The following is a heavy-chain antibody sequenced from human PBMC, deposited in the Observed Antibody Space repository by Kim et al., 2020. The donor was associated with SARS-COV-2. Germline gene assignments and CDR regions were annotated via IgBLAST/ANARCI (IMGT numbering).Heavy chain of an antibody. V-gene: IGHV1-46*01. J-gene: IGHJ4*02. CDR3: ARAEGSYKKYDY. D-gene: IGHD1-20*01. Sequence: TYEQKYQGRITMPRDTSTTTVYMELSSLRSDDTAVYYCARAEGSYKKYDYWGQGTLVTVSS.